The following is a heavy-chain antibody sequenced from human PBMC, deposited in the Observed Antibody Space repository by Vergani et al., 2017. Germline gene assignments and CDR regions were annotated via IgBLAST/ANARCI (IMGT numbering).Heavy chain of an antibody. D-gene: IGHD3-16*01. CDR1: GYSISSGYS. CDR3: ATLLTGGIDY. CDR2: IDHSGTT. Sequence: QVQLQESGPGLVKPSETLSLTCGVSGYSISSGYSWGWIRRPPRKGLEWIGSIDHSGTTSYNASLKSRVTISVDTSKKQFSLQLRSVTAADTAVYYCATLLTGGIDYWGQGTLVTVSS. V-gene: IGHV4-38-2*01. J-gene: IGHJ4*02.